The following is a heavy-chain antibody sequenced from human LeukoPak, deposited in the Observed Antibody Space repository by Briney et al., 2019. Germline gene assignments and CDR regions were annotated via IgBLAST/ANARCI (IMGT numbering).Heavy chain of an antibody. CDR3: ARDAYYSDTSGYYQDY. Sequence: GGFLRLSCAASGFSFSSYTMNWARQAPGKGLEWLSFISGRGNTIYYADSVKGRFTISRDNAKDSLFLQMNSLRDEDTAVYYCARDAYYSDTSGYYQDYWGQGTLVTVSS. D-gene: IGHD3-22*01. V-gene: IGHV3-48*02. CDR1: GFSFSSYT. J-gene: IGHJ4*02. CDR2: ISGRGNTI.